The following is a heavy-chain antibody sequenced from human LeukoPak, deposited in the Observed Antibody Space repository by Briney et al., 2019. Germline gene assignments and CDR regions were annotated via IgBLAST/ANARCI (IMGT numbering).Heavy chain of an antibody. D-gene: IGHD6-6*01. J-gene: IGHJ6*03. CDR2: IIPIFGTT. CDR3: ARAPYSSSSGIYYYYMDV. Sequence: SVKVSCKASGGTFSSYAISWVRQAPGQGLEWMGGIIPIFGTTNYAQKFQGRVTITTDESTATAYMELSSLRSEDTAVYYCARAPYSSSSGIYYYYMDVWGKGTTVTVSS. V-gene: IGHV1-69*05. CDR1: GGTFSSYA.